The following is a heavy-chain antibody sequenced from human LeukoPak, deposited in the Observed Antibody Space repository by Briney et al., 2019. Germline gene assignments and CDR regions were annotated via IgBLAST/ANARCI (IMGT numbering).Heavy chain of an antibody. J-gene: IGHJ4*02. Sequence: GGSLRLSCAASGFTVSSNYMSWVRQAPGKGLEWVSVIYSGGSTYYADSVKGRFTISRDNAKNSLYLQMNSLRAEDTALYYCARVYQQLVPFDYWGQGTLVTVSS. CDR3: ARVYQQLVPFDY. V-gene: IGHV3-53*01. D-gene: IGHD6-13*01. CDR1: GFTVSSNY. CDR2: IYSGGST.